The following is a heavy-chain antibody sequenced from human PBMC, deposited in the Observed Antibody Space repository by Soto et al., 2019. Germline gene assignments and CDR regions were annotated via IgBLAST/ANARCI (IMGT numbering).Heavy chain of an antibody. Sequence: GESLKISCKGSEYNFTTTWIGWVRQMPGKGLEWMGIIYPGDSDTRYSPSFQGRVTISADKSITTAYLHWSSLKASDTAMYFCASGFTLDFFDSWGPGTPVTVSS. CDR1: EYNFTTTW. J-gene: IGHJ4*02. CDR3: ASGFTLDFFDS. V-gene: IGHV5-51*01. CDR2: IYPGDSDT. D-gene: IGHD3-10*01.